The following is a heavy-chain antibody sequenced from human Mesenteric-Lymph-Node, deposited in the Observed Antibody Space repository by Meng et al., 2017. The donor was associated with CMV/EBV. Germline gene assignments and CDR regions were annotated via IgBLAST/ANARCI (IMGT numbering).Heavy chain of an antibody. Sequence: LSLTCAASGFTFSSYAMSWVRQAPGKGLEWVSVIYSGGSSTYYADSVKGRFTISRDNSKNTLYLQMNSLRAEDTAVYYCAKDGDILLWFGELLSGHPEYYYYGMDVWGQGTTVTVSS. J-gene: IGHJ6*02. CDR3: AKDGDILLWFGELLSGHPEYYYYGMDV. V-gene: IGHV3-23*03. D-gene: IGHD3-10*01. CDR2: IYSGGSST. CDR1: GFTFSSYA.